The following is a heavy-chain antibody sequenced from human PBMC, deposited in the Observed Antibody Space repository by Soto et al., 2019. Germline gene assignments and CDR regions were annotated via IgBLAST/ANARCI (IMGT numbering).Heavy chain of an antibody. CDR3: ARDELLTYYYGMDV. Sequence: GGSLRLSCAASGFTFSSYSMNWVRQAPGKGLEWVSSISSSSSYIYYADSVKGRFTISRDNAKNSLYLQMNSLRAEDTAVYYCARDELLTYYYGMDVWGQGTTVTVSS. CDR1: GFTFSSYS. V-gene: IGHV3-21*01. J-gene: IGHJ6*02. CDR2: ISSSSSYI. D-gene: IGHD2-15*01.